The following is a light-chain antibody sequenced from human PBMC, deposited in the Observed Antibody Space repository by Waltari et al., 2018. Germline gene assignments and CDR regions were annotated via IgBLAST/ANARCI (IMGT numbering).Light chain of an antibody. CDR1: SSDVGGYNY. J-gene: IGLJ1*01. CDR3: SSYTSSSTEV. Sequence: GTSSDVGGYNYVSWYQQHPGKAPKLMIYEVSNRPSGVSNRFSGSKSGNTASLTISGLQAEDEADYYCSSYTSSSTEVFGTGTKVTVL. CDR2: EVS. V-gene: IGLV2-14*01.